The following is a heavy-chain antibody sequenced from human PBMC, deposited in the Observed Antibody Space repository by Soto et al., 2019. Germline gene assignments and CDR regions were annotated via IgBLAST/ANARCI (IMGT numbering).Heavy chain of an antibody. CDR3: ARSEYYDFWSGSLGYYYYGMDV. Sequence: QVQLVQSGAEEKKPGASVKVSCKASGYTFTSYAMHWVRQAPEQRLEWMGWINAGNGNTKYSQKFQGRVTITRDTSASTGYMELSSLRSEDTAVYYCARSEYYDFWSGSLGYYYYGMDVWGQGTTVTVSS. J-gene: IGHJ6*02. V-gene: IGHV1-3*05. CDR1: GYTFTSYA. CDR2: INAGNGNT. D-gene: IGHD3-3*01.